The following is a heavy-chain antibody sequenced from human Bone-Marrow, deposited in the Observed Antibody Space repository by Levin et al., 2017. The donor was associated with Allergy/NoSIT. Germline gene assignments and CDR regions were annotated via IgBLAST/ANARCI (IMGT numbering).Heavy chain of an antibody. J-gene: IGHJ4*02. V-gene: IGHV4-39*07. CDR2: IHYRGST. CDR1: GGSISSGTHY. CDR3: ARRGLIAAAGSDY. Sequence: SETLSLTCTVSGGSISSGTHYWDWIRQPPQKGLEYIGSIHYRGSTYYNASLKSRVAISVDTSKNEFSLRLTSVTAADTAVYYCARRGLIAAAGSDYWGQGTLVTVSS. D-gene: IGHD6-13*01.